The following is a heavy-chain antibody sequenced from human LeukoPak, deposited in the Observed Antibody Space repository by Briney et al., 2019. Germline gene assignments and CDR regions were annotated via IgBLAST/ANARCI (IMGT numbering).Heavy chain of an antibody. D-gene: IGHD3-10*01. CDR1: ELTFISYV. CDR3: ATGRAYGSGSYYKAAFDI. J-gene: IGHJ3*02. V-gene: IGHV3-30*04. CDR2: ISYDGSNK. Sequence: PGGSLELSVEASELTFISYVSHGFGKAPARGREGVAVISYDGSNKYYADSVKGRFTISRDNSKNTLYLQMNSLRAEDTAVYYCATGRAYGSGSYYKAAFDIWGQGTMVTVSS.